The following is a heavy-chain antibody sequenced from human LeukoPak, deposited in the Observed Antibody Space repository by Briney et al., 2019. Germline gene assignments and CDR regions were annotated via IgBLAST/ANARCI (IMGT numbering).Heavy chain of an antibody. CDR3: ARVIGYCSSTSCFGYFDY. CDR1: GGSISSYY. Sequence: SETLSLTCTVSGGSISSYYWSWIRQPPGKGLEWVGYIYYSGSTNYNPSLRSRVTTSVDTSKNQLSLKLSSVTAADTAVYYCARVIGYCSSTSCFGYFDYWGQGTLVTVSS. D-gene: IGHD2-2*01. J-gene: IGHJ4*02. CDR2: IYYSGST. V-gene: IGHV4-59*08.